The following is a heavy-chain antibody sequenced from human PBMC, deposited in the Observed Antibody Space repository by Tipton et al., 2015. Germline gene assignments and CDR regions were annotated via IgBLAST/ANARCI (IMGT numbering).Heavy chain of an antibody. CDR2: IQCSGST. Sequence: TLSLTCSVSSDSISKYYWSWIRQPPGKELEWIGYIQCSGSTNYNPSLKSRVTISVDTSKTQFSLKMSSVTAADTAMYYCARARGRHGGLFDSWGQGTLVTVSS. D-gene: IGHD4-23*01. CDR3: ARARGRHGGLFDS. CDR1: SDSISKYY. V-gene: IGHV4-59*07. J-gene: IGHJ4*02.